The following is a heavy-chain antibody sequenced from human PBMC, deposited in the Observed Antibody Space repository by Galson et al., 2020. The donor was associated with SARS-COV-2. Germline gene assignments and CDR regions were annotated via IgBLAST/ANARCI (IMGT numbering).Heavy chain of an antibody. J-gene: IGHJ4*02. D-gene: IGHD3-22*01. CDR3: AKAGANRYDSSGYYHYGYYFDY. Sequence: GGSLRLSCAASGFTFSSYAMSWVRQAPGKGLEWVSAISGSGGSTYYADSVKGRFTISRDNSKNTLYLQMNSLRAEDTAVYYCAKAGANRYDSSGYYHYGYYFDYWGQGTLVTVSS. CDR1: GFTFSSYA. V-gene: IGHV3-23*01. CDR2: ISGSGGST.